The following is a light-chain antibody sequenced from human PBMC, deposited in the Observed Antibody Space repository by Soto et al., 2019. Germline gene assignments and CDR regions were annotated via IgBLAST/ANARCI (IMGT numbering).Light chain of an antibody. CDR1: SSNIGAGYD. J-gene: IGLJ3*02. CDR3: PSYDSSLSGWV. V-gene: IGLV1-40*01. CDR2: GNS. Sequence: QAVLTQPPSVSGAPGQRVTISCTGSSSNIGAGYDVHWYQQLPGTAPKLLIYGNSNRPSGVPDRFSGSKSGTSASLAITGPQDEDEADYYCPSYDSSLSGWVFGGGTKLTVL.